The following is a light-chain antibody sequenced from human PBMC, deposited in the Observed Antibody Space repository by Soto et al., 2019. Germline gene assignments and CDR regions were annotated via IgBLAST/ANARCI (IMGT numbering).Light chain of an antibody. CDR2: GAS. J-gene: IGKJ5*01. CDR1: QSVSSN. CDR3: QQYNNYVT. Sequence: EIVMTQSPATLSVSPGERATLSCRASQSVSSNLAWYQHKPGQAPRLLIFGASTRATGIPARFSGSESGTEFTLTISSLQSEDFAVYYCQQYNNYVTFGQGTRLEIK. V-gene: IGKV3-15*01.